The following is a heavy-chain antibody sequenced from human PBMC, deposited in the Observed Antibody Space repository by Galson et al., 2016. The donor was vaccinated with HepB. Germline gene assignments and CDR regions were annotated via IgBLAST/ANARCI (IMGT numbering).Heavy chain of an antibody. D-gene: IGHD5-24*01. CDR1: GLTFSSYW. CDR3: ARDDHRWLHSYYNGMDV. CDR2: ISSSGSYI. V-gene: IGHV3-21*03. J-gene: IGHJ6*02. Sequence: SLRLSCAASGLTFSSYWMTWVRQAPGEGLEWVSSISSSGSYIYDADSVKGRFTISRDNAKNSLYLQMNSLRAEDTAVYYCARDDHRWLHSYYNGMDVWGQGTTVTVSS.